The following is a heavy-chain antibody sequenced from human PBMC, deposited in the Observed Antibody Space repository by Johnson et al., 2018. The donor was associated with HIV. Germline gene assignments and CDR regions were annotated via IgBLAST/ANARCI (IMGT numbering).Heavy chain of an antibody. V-gene: IGHV3-66*01. CDR2: ISSGGDT. J-gene: IGHJ3*02. CDR1: GFSVSSYN. Sequence: VQLVESGGGLVQPGGSLTLSCAAPGFSVSSYNMTWVRQAPGKGLDWVSVISSGGDTYYADSVRGRLSISRDNSKNTLYLQMNSLRAEDTAVYYCARVRVGAILADAFDIWGQGTMVTVSS. CDR3: ARVRVGAILADAFDI. D-gene: IGHD2-15*01.